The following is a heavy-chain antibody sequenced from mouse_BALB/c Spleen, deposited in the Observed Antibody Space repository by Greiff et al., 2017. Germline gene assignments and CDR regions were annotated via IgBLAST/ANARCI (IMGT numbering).Heavy chain of an antibody. CDR2: IDPSDSDT. V-gene: IGHV1S126*01. D-gene: IGHD1-1*02. CDR1: GYSFTGYW. Sequence: QVQLKQSGPELVKPGASVKISCKASGYSFTGYWMHWVKQRPGQGLEWIGMIDPSDSDTRSNQKFKDKATLTVDKSSSTAYMQLSSPTSEDSAVYYCARPCGIYDAFAYWGQGTPVTVSA. CDR3: ARPCGIYDAFAY. J-gene: IGHJ4*01.